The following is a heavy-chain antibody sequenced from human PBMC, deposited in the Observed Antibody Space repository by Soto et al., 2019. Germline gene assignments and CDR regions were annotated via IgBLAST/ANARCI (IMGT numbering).Heavy chain of an antibody. D-gene: IGHD3-10*01. V-gene: IGHV1-69*06. CDR3: AGRRITMVRGVIRAFDI. CDR1: GGTFSSYA. Sequence: ASVKVSCKASGGTFSSYAISWVRQAPGQGLEWMGGIIPIFGTANYVQKFQGRVTITADKSTSTAYMELSSLRSEDTAVYYCAGRRITMVRGVIRAFDIWGQGTMVTVSS. CDR2: IIPIFGTA. J-gene: IGHJ3*02.